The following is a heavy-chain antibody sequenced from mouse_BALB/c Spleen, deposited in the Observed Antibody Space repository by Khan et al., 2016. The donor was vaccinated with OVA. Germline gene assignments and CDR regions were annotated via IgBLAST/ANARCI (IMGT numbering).Heavy chain of an antibody. CDR1: GYTFTSYV. CDR3: ARYGSSADGGVDY. D-gene: IGHD1-1*01. V-gene: IGHV1S136*01. J-gene: IGHJ4*01. CDR2: INPYNDGT. Sequence: VQLQQSGPELVKPADSVKVSCTASGYTFTSYVMHWVKQKPGQGLEWMGYINPYNDGTKYNEKFKGKATLTSDKSSTTAYMEISSLTSEDTAVYHCARYGSSADGGVDYWGQGTLVTVSS.